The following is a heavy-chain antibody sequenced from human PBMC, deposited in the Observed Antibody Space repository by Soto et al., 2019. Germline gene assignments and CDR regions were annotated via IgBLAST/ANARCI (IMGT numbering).Heavy chain of an antibody. D-gene: IGHD3-22*01. V-gene: IGHV1-2*02. J-gene: IGHJ4*02. CDR1: GYTFTGLY. Sequence: ASVKVSCKPSGYTFTGLYIHWVRQAPGQGLEWMGWINPNSGGTSYAQKFQGRVTMTRDTSISTAYLDLSRLRYDDTAVYYCARDTFEYYDSSGYYDYWGQGTLVTVYS. CDR3: ARDTFEYYDSSGYYDY. CDR2: INPNSGGT.